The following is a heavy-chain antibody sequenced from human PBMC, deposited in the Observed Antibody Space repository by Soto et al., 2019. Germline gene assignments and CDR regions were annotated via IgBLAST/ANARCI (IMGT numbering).Heavy chain of an antibody. J-gene: IGHJ3*02. D-gene: IGHD6-13*01. CDR2: IYHSGST. Sequence: QVQLQESGPGLVKPSGTLSLTCAVSSGSISSSNWWSWVRQPPGKGLEWIGEIYHSGSTNYNPSLKSRVTISVDKSKNQFSLKLSSVTAADTAVYYCARTGFVRYSKQRGAFDIWGQGTMVTVSS. CDR1: SGSISSSNW. V-gene: IGHV4-4*02. CDR3: ARTGFVRYSKQRGAFDI.